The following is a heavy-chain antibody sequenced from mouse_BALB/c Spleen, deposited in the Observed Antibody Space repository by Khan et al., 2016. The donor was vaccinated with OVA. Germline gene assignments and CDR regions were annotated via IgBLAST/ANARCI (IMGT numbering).Heavy chain of an antibody. CDR3: ARHLTGSFAY. Sequence: EVELVESGGDLVKPGGSLKLSCAASGFSFSSYSMSWVRQTPDKRLEWVATISSGGDYTYYPDIVKGRFTISRDNAKNTLYLQLSSLKSEDTAMYLCARHLTGSFAYWGQGTLVTVSA. CDR1: GFSFSSYS. CDR2: ISSGGDYT. D-gene: IGHD4-1*01. J-gene: IGHJ3*01. V-gene: IGHV5-6*01.